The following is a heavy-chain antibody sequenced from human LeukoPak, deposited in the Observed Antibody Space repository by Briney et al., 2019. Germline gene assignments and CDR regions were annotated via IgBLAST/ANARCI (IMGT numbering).Heavy chain of an antibody. CDR2: IYHSWGI. V-gene: IGHV4-38-2*01. CDR3: ARNVTAGFFDY. J-gene: IGHJ4*02. D-gene: IGHD1-1*01. Sequence: SETLSLTCAVSGSSITNDYFGGWIRQPPGKGLEWIATIYHSWGIYFNPSLKSRVSISLDASQNQFYLKLTSLTAADTAIYYCARNVTAGFFDYWGQGILVTVSS. CDR1: GSSITNDYF.